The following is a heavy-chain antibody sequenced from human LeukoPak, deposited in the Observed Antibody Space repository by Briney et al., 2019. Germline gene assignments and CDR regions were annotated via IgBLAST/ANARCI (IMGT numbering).Heavy chain of an antibody. CDR1: GGSISSGSYY. J-gene: IGHJ3*02. D-gene: IGHD3-3*01. Sequence: SEALSLTCTVSGGSISSGSYYWSWIRQPAGKGLEWIGHIYTSGSTNYNPSLKSRVTISVDTSKNQFSLKLSSVTAADTAVYYCARGRFLEWRKSPDAFDIWGQGTMVTVSS. V-gene: IGHV4-61*09. CDR3: ARGRFLEWRKSPDAFDI. CDR2: IYTSGST.